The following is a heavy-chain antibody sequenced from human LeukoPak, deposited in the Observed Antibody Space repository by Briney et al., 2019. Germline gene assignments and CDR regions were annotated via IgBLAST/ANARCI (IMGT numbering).Heavy chain of an antibody. J-gene: IGHJ4*02. Sequence: PSETLSLTCTVSGGSISNYYWSWIRQPPGKGLEFIGYIYYNGRADYNPSLKSRVTMSVDTSKNQFSLKLSSVTAADTAVYYCARFYLEDCSSTSCYGAYFDYWGQGTLVTVSS. CDR2: IYYNGRA. CDR3: ARFYLEDCSSTSCYGAYFDY. D-gene: IGHD2-2*01. CDR1: GGSISNYY. V-gene: IGHV4-59*08.